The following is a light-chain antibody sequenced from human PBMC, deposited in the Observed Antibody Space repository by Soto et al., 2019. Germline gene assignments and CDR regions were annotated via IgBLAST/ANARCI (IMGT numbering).Light chain of an antibody. J-gene: IGKJ5*01. CDR1: QSINSD. CDR3: QQRSNWPPEIT. V-gene: IGKV3D-15*01. CDR2: GAS. Sequence: EIVMTQSPATLSVSPGETTRLSCRASQSINSDVAWYQQKVGQTPRLLIHGASTRATGIAARVSGSGSGTEFTLTSSGLQSEDCAVYYCQQRSNWPPEITFGQGTRLESK.